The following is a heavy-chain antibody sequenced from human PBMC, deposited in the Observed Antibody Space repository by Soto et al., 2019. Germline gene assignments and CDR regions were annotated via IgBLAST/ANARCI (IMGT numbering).Heavy chain of an antibody. CDR3: ARGDFWSGYYPTGDYYYYGMDV. Sequence: SVKVSCKASGGTFSSYAISWVRQAPGQGLEWMGGIIPIFGTANYAQKFQGRVTITADKSTSTAYMELSSLRSEDTAVYYCARGDFWSGYYPTGDYYYYGMDVWGQGTTVTVSS. V-gene: IGHV1-69*06. CDR1: GGTFSSYA. J-gene: IGHJ6*02. CDR2: IIPIFGTA. D-gene: IGHD3-3*01.